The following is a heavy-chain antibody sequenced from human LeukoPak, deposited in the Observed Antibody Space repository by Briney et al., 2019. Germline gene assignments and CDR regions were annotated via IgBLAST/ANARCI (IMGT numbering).Heavy chain of an antibody. J-gene: IGHJ4*02. CDR2: INPNSGGT. CDR1: GYTFTGYY. V-gene: IGHV1-2*02. D-gene: IGHD4-23*01. CDR3: ARDLDYGGNAIDY. Sequence: GASVKVSCKASGYTFTGYYMHWVRQAPGQGLEWMGWINPNSGGTNYAQKFQGRVTMTRDTSISPAYMELSRLRSDDTAVYYCARDLDYGGNAIDYWGQGTLVTVSS.